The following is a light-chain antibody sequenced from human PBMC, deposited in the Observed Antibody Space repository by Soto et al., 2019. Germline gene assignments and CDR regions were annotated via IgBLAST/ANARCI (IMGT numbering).Light chain of an antibody. CDR3: SSYTGSTNYV. CDR1: SSDVGIYNY. CDR2: QVT. Sequence: QSVLTQPASVSGSPGQSITISCTGTSSDVGIYNYVSWYQQHPGKAPKLMIYQVTNRPSGVSNRFSGSKSGNTASLTISGLQAEGEADYYCSSYTGSTNYVFGTGTKV. J-gene: IGLJ1*01. V-gene: IGLV2-14*01.